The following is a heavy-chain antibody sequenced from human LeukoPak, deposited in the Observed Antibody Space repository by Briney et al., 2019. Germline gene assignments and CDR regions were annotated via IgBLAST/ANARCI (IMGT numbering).Heavy chain of an antibody. Sequence: ASVTVSCKASGYTFTSYGISWVRQGPGQGLEWMGWSSDYNGNTNYAQKLQGRVTMTTDTSTSTAYMELRSLRSDVTAVYYWARVLYRDSSPVSWFDPWGQGTMVTVSS. J-gene: IGHJ5*02. V-gene: IGHV1-18*01. CDR2: SSDYNGNT. CDR3: ARVLYRDSSPVSWFDP. D-gene: IGHD6-6*01. CDR1: GYTFTSYG.